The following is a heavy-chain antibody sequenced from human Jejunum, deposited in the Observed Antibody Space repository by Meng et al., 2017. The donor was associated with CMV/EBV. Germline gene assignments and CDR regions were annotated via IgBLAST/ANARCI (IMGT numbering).Heavy chain of an antibody. Sequence: QVQLVQSGAEVKKPXXXXXXXCKGSGYSFTDYHIHWVRQAPGQGLEWMGWMNPRSGGANAGQRFQGWVTMTRDTSISTAYMELNRLKSDDTAIYYCVRAWDSGDSFDSFPKYWGQGTRVTVSS. CDR3: VRAWDSGDSFDSFPKY. V-gene: IGHV1-2*04. CDR1: GYSFTDYH. D-gene: IGHD2-21*02. CDR2: MNPRSGGA. J-gene: IGHJ4*02.